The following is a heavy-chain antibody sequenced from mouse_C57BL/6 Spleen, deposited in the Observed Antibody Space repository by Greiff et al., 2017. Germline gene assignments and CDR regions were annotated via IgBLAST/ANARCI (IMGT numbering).Heavy chain of an antibody. V-gene: IGHV1-69*01. CDR1: GYTFTSYW. CDR3: ARSNEASITTVVALDY. J-gene: IGHJ2*01. D-gene: IGHD1-1*01. Sequence: QVQLQQPGAELVMPGASVKLSCKASGYTFTSYWMHWVKQRPGQGLEWIGEIDPSDSYTNYNQKFKGKSTLTVDKSSSTSYMQLSSLTYADSAVYYCARSNEASITTVVALDYWGQGTTLTVSS. CDR2: IDPSDSYT.